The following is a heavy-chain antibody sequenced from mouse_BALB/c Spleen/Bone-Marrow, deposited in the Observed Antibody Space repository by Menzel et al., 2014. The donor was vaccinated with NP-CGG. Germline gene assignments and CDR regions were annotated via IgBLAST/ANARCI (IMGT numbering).Heavy chain of an antibody. CDR2: INPSTGYT. J-gene: IGHJ2*01. Sequence: VQRVESGAELAKPGASVKMSCKASGYTFTTYWMHWVKQRPGQGLEWIGYINPSTGYTEYNQKFKDKATLTADKSSSTDYMQLSSLTSEDSAVYYCGRSRTGNYLDYWGQGTTLTVSS. D-gene: IGHD4-1*01. CDR1: GYTFTTYW. CDR3: GRSRTGNYLDY. V-gene: IGHV1-7*01.